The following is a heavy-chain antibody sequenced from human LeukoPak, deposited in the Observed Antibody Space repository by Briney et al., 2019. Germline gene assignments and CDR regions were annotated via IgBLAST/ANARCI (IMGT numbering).Heavy chain of an antibody. V-gene: IGHV4-39*01. Sequence: SETLSLTCTVSGGSIISRSYYWGWIRQPPGKGLEWIGSIYYSGSTYYNPSLKSRVTISVDTSKNQFSLKLSSVTAADTAVYYCARHLPYSSSGHDAFDIWGQGTMVTVSS. CDR2: IYYSGST. D-gene: IGHD6-6*01. CDR1: GGSIISRSYY. J-gene: IGHJ3*02. CDR3: ARHLPYSSSGHDAFDI.